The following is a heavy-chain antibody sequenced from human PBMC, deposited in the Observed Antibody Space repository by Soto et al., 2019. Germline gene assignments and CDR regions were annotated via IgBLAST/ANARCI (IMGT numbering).Heavy chain of an antibody. CDR1: GFSFSSYA. CDR3: AKYTEYRAYDATYFDH. CDR2: ISGTGGRT. D-gene: IGHD5-12*01. Sequence: GGSLRLSCAASGFSFSSYAMSGVRQAPAEGLEWGSVISGTGGRTYYAGSVKGRFTIYRDNSKNTLYLQMNSLKAEDTAVYYCAKYTEYRAYDATYFDHWGQGVPVTVSS. V-gene: IGHV3-23*01. J-gene: IGHJ4*02.